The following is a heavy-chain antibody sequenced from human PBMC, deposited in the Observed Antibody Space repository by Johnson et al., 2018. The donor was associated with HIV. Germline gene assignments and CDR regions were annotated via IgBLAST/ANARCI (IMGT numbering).Heavy chain of an antibody. J-gene: IGHJ3*02. V-gene: IGHV3-NL1*01. CDR3: ARDEITMIVVAGDAFDI. CDR2: IYSGGST. D-gene: IGHD3-22*01. CDR1: GFTFDDYA. Sequence: QVQLVESGGGLVQPGRSLRLSCAASGFTFDDYAMHWVRQAPGKGLEWVSVIYSGGSTYYADSVKGRFTISRDNSKNTLYLQMNSLRAEDTAVYYCARDEITMIVVAGDAFDIWGQGTMVTVSS.